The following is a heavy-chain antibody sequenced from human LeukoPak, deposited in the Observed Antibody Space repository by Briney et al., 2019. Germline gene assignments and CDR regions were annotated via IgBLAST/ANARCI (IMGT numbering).Heavy chain of an antibody. J-gene: IGHJ5*02. V-gene: IGHV4-59*12. Sequence: SETLSLTCTVSGGSISSYYLSWSRQPPGKGLEWIGDIYYRGSTNYNPSHKSRVTISVDTSKNQFSLKLSSVTAADTAVYYCARVGLPITMVRGVMDWFDPWGQGTLVTVSS. CDR3: ARVGLPITMVRGVMDWFDP. D-gene: IGHD3-10*01. CDR2: IYYRGST. CDR1: GGSISSYY.